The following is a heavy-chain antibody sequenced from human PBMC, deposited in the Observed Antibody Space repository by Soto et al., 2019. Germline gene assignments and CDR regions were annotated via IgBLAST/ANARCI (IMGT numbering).Heavy chain of an antibody. Sequence: PGGSLRLSCAASGFTFSSYAMSWVRQAPGKGLEWVSAISGSGGSTYYADSVKGRFTISRDNSKNTLYLQMNSLRAEDTAVYYCAKDGVWLEAYYGMDVWGQGTTVTVSS. V-gene: IGHV3-23*01. CDR2: ISGSGGST. CDR1: GFTFSSYA. D-gene: IGHD6-19*01. CDR3: AKDGVWLEAYYGMDV. J-gene: IGHJ6*02.